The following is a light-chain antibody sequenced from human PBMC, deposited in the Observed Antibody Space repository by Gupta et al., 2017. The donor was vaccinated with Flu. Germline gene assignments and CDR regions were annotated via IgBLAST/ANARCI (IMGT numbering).Light chain of an antibody. CDR2: GNS. CDR1: SSNIGSSYD. CDR3: QSYDTKLSGWV. Sequence: QSVLTQPPSVSGAPGQRVTISCTGGSSNIGSSYDVHWYQQFPGAAPKLLMYGNSNRPSGVPDRFSGSKSGTSASLAITGLQAEDEADYYCQSYDTKLSGWVFGGGTKLTVL. V-gene: IGLV1-40*01. J-gene: IGLJ3*02.